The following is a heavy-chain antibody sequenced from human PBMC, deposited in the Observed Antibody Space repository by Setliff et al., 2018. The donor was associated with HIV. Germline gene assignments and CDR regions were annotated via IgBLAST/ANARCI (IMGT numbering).Heavy chain of an antibody. Sequence: GESLKISCKASGYSFSDYWIGWVRQMPGKGLEWMGWINPKSDGTNYAQKFQGWITMTRDTSISTAYMELSSLRSEDTAVYYCARGGRPDNFWSGHYYYYYYRDVWGKGTTVTVSS. V-gene: IGHV1-2*04. D-gene: IGHD3-3*01. CDR2: INPKSDGT. CDR1: GYSFSDYW. CDR3: ARGGRPDNFWSGHYYYYYYRDV. J-gene: IGHJ6*03.